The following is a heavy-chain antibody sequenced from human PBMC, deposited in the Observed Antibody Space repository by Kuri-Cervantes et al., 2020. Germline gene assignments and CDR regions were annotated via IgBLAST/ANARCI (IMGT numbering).Heavy chain of an antibody. V-gene: IGHV3-15*01. CDR3: ARVGNYYYYGMDV. J-gene: IGHJ6*02. CDR1: GFTFSNAW. Sequence: GGSLRLSCAASGFTFSNAWMSWVRQAPGKGLEWVGRIKSKTDGGTTDYAAPVKGRFTISRDDSKNTLYLQMNSLRAEDTAVYYCARVGNYYYYGMDVWGQGTTVTVSS. D-gene: IGHD3-10*01. CDR2: IKSKTDGGTT.